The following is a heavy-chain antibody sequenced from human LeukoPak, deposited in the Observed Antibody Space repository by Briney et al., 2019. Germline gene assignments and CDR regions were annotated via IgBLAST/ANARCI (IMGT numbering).Heavy chain of an antibody. CDR2: IIPILGIA. J-gene: IGHJ4*02. CDR1: GGTFSSYA. Sequence: SVKVSCKASGGTFSSYAISWVRQAPGQGLEWMGRIIPILGIANYAQKLQGRVTITADKSTSTAYMELSSLRSEDTAVYYCARDVLETFYGSGSYYGRAFDYWGQGTLVTVSS. CDR3: ARDVLETFYGSGSYYGRAFDY. D-gene: IGHD3-10*01. V-gene: IGHV1-69*04.